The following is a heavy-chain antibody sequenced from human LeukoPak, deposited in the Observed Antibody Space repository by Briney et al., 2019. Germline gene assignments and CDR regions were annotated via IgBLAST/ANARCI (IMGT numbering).Heavy chain of an antibody. CDR2: TYSGDTT. J-gene: IGHJ3*02. CDR1: GFIVSSNH. V-gene: IGHV3-66*01. Sequence: GALRLSCAASGFIVSSNHINWVRQTPAKGLEWVAITYSGDTTYYADSVKGRFTISRDNSKNTLYLQMNSLRAEDTAVYYCARAKYDTSGYYYSGFDIWGQGTMVTVSS. D-gene: IGHD3-22*01. CDR3: ARAKYDTSGYYYSGFDI.